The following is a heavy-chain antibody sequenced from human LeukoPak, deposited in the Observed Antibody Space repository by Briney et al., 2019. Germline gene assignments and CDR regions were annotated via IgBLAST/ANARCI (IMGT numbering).Heavy chain of an antibody. D-gene: IGHD3-3*01. J-gene: IGHJ4*02. CDR3: VRGRENRPVTYYDFWSGYYPGYFDY. CDR2: INHSGST. Sequence: SETLSLTCAVYGGSFSGYYWSWIRQPPGKGLEWIGEINHSGSTNYNPSLKSRVTISVDTSKNQFSLKLSFVTAADTAVYYCVRGRENRPVTYYDFWSGYYPGYFDYWGQGTLVTVSS. CDR1: GGSFSGYY. V-gene: IGHV4-34*01.